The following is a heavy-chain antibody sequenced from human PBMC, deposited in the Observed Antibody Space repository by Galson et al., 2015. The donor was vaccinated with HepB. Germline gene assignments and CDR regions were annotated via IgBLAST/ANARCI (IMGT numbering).Heavy chain of an antibody. CDR3: ARVYGDADY. V-gene: IGHV1-8*01. J-gene: IGHJ4*02. D-gene: IGHD4-17*01. Sequence: QSGAEVKKPGASVKVSCKASGYTFTNCDINWVRQAAGQGLEWMGWMNPKSGNTGSAQKFQGRVTMTRDTSISTAYMELSNLRFEDTAVYYCARVYGDADYWGQGTLVTVSS. CDR1: GYTFTNCD. CDR2: MNPKSGNT.